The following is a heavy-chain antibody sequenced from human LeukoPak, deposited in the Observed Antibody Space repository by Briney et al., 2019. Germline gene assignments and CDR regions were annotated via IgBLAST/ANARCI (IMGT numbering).Heavy chain of an antibody. V-gene: IGHV4-4*07. CDR3: ARDCRGGSCSGIY. CDR2: IYSSGST. D-gene: IGHD2-15*01. Sequence: SETLSLTCTVSGGSISSYYWNWIRQPAGKGLEWIGRIYSSGSTDYNPSLKRRVTMSVDTSKNQFSLKLSSVTAADTAVYYCARDCRGGSCSGIYWGQGTLVTVSS. J-gene: IGHJ4*02. CDR1: GGSISSYY.